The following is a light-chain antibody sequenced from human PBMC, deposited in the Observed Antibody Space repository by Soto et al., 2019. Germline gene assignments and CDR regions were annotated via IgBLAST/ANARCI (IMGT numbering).Light chain of an antibody. Sequence: ALTQPASVSGSPGQSITISCTGTSSNVGSYKLVSWYQQHPGKAPKLMIFEVNKRPSGVSNRFSGSKSGNTASLTISGLKVEDEADYYCCSSGGSPTYVFGTGTRSPS. CDR2: EVN. V-gene: IGLV2-23*02. CDR1: SSNVGSYKL. CDR3: CSSGGSPTYV. J-gene: IGLJ1*01.